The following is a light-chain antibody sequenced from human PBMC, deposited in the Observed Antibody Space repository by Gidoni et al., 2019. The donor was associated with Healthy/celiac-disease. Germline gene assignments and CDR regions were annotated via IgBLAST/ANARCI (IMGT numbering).Light chain of an antibody. CDR2: SNN. CDR1: SSNIGSNI. Sequence: QSVLTQPPSASGTPGQRVTISGSGSSSNIGSNIVNWYQQLPGTAPKLLIDSNNQRPSGVPDRFSGSKSGTSASLAISGLQSEDEADYYCAAWDDSLNGHWVFGGGTKLTVL. J-gene: IGLJ3*02. CDR3: AAWDDSLNGHWV. V-gene: IGLV1-44*01.